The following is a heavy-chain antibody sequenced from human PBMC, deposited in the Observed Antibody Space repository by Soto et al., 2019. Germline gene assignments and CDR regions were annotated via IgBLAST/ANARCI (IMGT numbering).Heavy chain of an antibody. D-gene: IGHD3-10*01. V-gene: IGHV1-8*01. CDR3: ARASGDSSGSYYPAY. J-gene: IGHJ4*02. CDR2: MNSNSGNT. Sequence: QVQLVQSGAEVKKPAAPVKVSCKASGYTFTSYDINWVRQATGQGLEWMGWMNSNSGNTGYAQKFQGRVTMTRNTSICRAYRERSRLSIEDTAVYYGARASGDSSGSYYPAYWGQGTMVTVSS. CDR1: GYTFTSYD.